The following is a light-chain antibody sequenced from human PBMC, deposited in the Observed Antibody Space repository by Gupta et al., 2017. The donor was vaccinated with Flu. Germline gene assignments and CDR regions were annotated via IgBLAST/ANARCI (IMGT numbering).Light chain of an antibody. CDR3: QQSDSNPRT. V-gene: IGKV1-39*01. CDR2: AAF. Sequence: DIQMTQSPSSLSASVGDRVTITCRASKMISSYLNWYQQQPGKAPKLLISAAFRLQSGVPSRFSGSESGTEFTLTISSLQPEDFGTYYCQQSDSNPRTFGQGTTVEIK. CDR1: KMISSY. J-gene: IGKJ1*01.